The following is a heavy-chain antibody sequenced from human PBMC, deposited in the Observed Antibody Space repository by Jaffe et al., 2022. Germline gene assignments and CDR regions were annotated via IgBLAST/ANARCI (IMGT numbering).Heavy chain of an antibody. Sequence: EVQLVESGGGLVQPGGSLRLSCAASGFTFSSYAMHWVRQAPGKGLEYVSAISSNGGSTYYANSVKGRFTISRDNSKNTLYLQMGSLRAEDMAVYYCAREGLNPGRDGYNPFDYWGQGTLVTVSS. CDR3: AREGLNPGRDGYNPFDY. CDR1: GFTFSSYA. J-gene: IGHJ4*02. CDR2: ISSNGGST. V-gene: IGHV3-64*01. D-gene: IGHD5-12*01.